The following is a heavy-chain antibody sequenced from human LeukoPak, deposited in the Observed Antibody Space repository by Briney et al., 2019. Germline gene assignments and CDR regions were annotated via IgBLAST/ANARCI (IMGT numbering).Heavy chain of an antibody. CDR3: TSYPRYISSPPFDY. Sequence: GASVKVSCKASGYTFTGYYMHWVRQAPGQGLEWMGWINPNTGDTDYAQKFQGRVTMTRDTTISTAYMELSRLTFDDTVVYYGTSYPRYISSPPFDYWGQGTLVTVSS. J-gene: IGHJ4*02. CDR1: GYTFTGYY. D-gene: IGHD5-12*01. CDR2: INPNTGDT. V-gene: IGHV1-2*02.